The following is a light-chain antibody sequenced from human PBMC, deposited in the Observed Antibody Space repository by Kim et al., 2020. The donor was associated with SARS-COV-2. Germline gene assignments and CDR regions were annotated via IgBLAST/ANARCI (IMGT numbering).Light chain of an antibody. J-gene: IGKJ2*01. CDR3: QHYYDFPFT. Sequence: ASNGDRVTITCRASQGIGSYLAWYQQKPGKAPKLLIYAASTLQSGVPSRFSGSGSGTDFTLTITCLQSDDFASYYCQHYYDFPFTFGQGTKVDIK. CDR1: QGIGSY. CDR2: AAS. V-gene: IGKV1-8*01.